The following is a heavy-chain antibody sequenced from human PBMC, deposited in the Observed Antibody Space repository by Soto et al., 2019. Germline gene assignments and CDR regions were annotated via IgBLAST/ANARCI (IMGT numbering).Heavy chain of an antibody. J-gene: IGHJ6*02. CDR1: GFTFSSYG. Sequence: PGGSLRLSCAASGFTFSSYGMHWVRQAPGKGLEWVAVISYDGSNKYYADSVKGRFTISRDNSKNTLYLQMNSLRAEDTAVYYCAKPIFTIFGVVTSPLHYGMDVWGQGTTVTVS. CDR2: ISYDGSNK. V-gene: IGHV3-30*18. CDR3: AKPIFTIFGVVTSPLHYGMDV. D-gene: IGHD3-3*01.